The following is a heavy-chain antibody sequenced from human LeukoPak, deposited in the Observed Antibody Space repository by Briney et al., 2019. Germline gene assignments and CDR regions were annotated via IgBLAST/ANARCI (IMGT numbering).Heavy chain of an antibody. CDR3: ARGHDEWSDDY. V-gene: IGHV1-69*05. Sequence: ASVKVSCKASGGTFSSYAISWVRQAPGQGLEWMGRIIPIFGTANYAQKFQGRVTITTDESTSTAYMELSSLRSEDTAVYYCARGHDEWSDDYWGQGTLVTVSS. CDR1: GGTFSSYA. D-gene: IGHD3-3*01. J-gene: IGHJ4*02. CDR2: IIPIFGTA.